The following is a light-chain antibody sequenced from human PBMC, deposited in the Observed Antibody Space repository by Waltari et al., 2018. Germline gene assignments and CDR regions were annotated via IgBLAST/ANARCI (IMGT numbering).Light chain of an antibody. J-gene: IGLJ2*01. CDR2: QST. CDR3: QAWDTITGGV. V-gene: IGLV3-1*01. CDR1: KMGDKF. Sequence: SYELTQPPSVSVSPGQTASITCSGHKMGDKFACWYQQKPGQAPVFVFYQSTKRPSGIPERFSGSNSGNTATLTISGTQAMDEADYYCQAWDTITGGVFGGGTKLTVL.